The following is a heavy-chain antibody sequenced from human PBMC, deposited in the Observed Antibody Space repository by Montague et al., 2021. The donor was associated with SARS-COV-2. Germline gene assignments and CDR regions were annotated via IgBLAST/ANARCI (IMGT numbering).Heavy chain of an antibody. V-gene: IGHV3-21*01. CDR2: ISSSSSYI. J-gene: IGHJ4*02. CDR3: ARDKITIFGVVIIDY. CDR1: GFTFSSYS. D-gene: IGHD3-3*01. Sequence: SLRLSCAASGFTFSSYSMNWVRQAPGKGLEWVSSISSSSSYIYYADSVKGRFTISRDNAKNSLYLQMNSLRAEDTAVYYCARDKITIFGVVIIDYWGQGTLVTVSS.